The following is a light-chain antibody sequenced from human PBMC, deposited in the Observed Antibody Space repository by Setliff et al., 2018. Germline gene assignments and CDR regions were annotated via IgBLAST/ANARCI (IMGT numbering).Light chain of an antibody. CDR3: LQHNSSPWT. CDR1: QAIRSD. J-gene: IGKJ1*01. V-gene: IGKV1-17*01. CDR2: GAS. Sequence: DIQMTQSPSSLSASVGDRVTITCRASQAIRSDLGWYQQKPGKAPKRLLYGASTLVDGVPSRFSGSGFGTEFTLTISSLQPEDFATYFCLQHNSSPWTFGQGTKVDIK.